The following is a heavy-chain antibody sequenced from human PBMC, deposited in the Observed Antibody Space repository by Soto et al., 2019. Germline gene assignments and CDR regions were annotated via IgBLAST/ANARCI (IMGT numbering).Heavy chain of an antibody. D-gene: IGHD3-3*01. Sequence: RASVKVSCKASGYTFTSYDINWVRQATGQGLEWMGWMNPNSGNTGYAQKFQGRVTMTRNTSISTAYMELSSLRSEDTAVYYCAREAWVPXYYDFWSGPTPSGGMDVWGQGTTVTVSS. CDR3: AREAWVPXYYDFWSGPTPSGGMDV. CDR2: MNPNSGNT. J-gene: IGHJ6*02. CDR1: GYTFTSYD. V-gene: IGHV1-8*01.